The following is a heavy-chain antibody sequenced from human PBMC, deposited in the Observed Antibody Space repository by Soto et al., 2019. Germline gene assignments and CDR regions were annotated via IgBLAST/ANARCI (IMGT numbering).Heavy chain of an antibody. D-gene: IGHD2-2*01. CDR3: ARPLYAHWAFGI. V-gene: IGHV4-39*01. CDR2: NYYSGSA. CDR1: GDSMTISAFL. J-gene: IGHJ3*02. Sequence: QLLESGPRLLKPSETLSLSCTVPGDSMTISAFLGGWVRQSPGKGLELIGGNYYSGSAYYNPSLGSRAPLSVDTSRNQFFLSVTSVTAADTAVYYCARPLYAHWAFGIWGQGKLVTVSS.